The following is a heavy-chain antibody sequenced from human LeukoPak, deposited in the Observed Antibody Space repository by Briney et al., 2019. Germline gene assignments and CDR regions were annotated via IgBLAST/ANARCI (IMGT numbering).Heavy chain of an antibody. V-gene: IGHV3-48*04. CDR1: GFTFSSYW. Sequence: GGSLRLSCAASGFTFSSYWMSWVRQAPGKGLEWVSYISSSGSTIYYADSVKGRFTISRDNAKNSLYLQMNSLRAEDTAVYYCARVGYSGSYYFDYWGQGTLVTVSS. CDR2: ISSSGSTI. CDR3: ARVGYSGSYYFDY. D-gene: IGHD1-26*01. J-gene: IGHJ4*02.